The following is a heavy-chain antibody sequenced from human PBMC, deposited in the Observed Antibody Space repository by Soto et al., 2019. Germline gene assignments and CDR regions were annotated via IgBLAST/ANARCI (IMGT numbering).Heavy chain of an antibody. J-gene: IGHJ5*02. V-gene: IGHV3-23*01. CDR1: GFIFSSYA. CDR3: AIDKISARSRNLFAP. D-gene: IGHD1-26*01. CDR2: ISGSGGST. Sequence: PGGSLRLSCAASGFIFSSYAMSWFRQAPGKGLEWVSAISGSGGSTYYADSVKGRFTISRDNSKNTLYLQMNSLRAEDTAVYYCAIDKISARSRNLFAPPGQRTSVPVSA.